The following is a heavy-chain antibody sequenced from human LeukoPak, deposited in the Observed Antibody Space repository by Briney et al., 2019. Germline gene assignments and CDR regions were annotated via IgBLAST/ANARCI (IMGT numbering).Heavy chain of an antibody. D-gene: IGHD3-9*01. J-gene: IGHJ4*02. CDR2: IYYSGST. CDR3: ARHLNPSYYDILTGYFYFDY. Sequence: SETLSLTCTVSGGSISSSSYYWGWIRQPTGKRLEWSGSIYYSGSTYYNPSLKSRVTISIDTSKNQFSLKLSSVTAADTAVYYCARHLNPSYYDILTGYFYFDYWGQGTLVTVSS. V-gene: IGHV4-39*01. CDR1: GGSISSSSYY.